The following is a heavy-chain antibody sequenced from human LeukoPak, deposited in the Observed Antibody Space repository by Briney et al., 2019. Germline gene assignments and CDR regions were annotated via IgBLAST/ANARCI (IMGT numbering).Heavy chain of an antibody. V-gene: IGHV3-30*18. CDR2: IPYDGSNK. Sequence: GRSLRLSCAASGFTLSSYGMHWVRQAPGKGLEWVAVIPYDGSNKYYADSVKGRFTLSRDNSKNTLYLQMNSLRAEDTAVYYCAKDRAVAGFNDAFDIWGQGTMVTVSS. CDR3: AKDRAVAGFNDAFDI. J-gene: IGHJ3*02. CDR1: GFTLSSYG. D-gene: IGHD6-19*01.